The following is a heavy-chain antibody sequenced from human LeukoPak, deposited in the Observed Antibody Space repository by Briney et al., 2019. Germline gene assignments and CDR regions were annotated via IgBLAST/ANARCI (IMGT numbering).Heavy chain of an antibody. D-gene: IGHD3-10*01. CDR3: ARSGLLWFGESPFDY. CDR2: IYYSGSI. CDR1: GGSISSYY. Sequence: SETLSLTCTVSGGSISSYYWSWIRQPPGKGLEWIGYIYYSGSINYNPSLKSRVTISVDTSKNQFSLKLSSVTAADTAVYYCARSGLLWFGESPFDYWGQGTLVTVSS. J-gene: IGHJ4*02. V-gene: IGHV4-59*01.